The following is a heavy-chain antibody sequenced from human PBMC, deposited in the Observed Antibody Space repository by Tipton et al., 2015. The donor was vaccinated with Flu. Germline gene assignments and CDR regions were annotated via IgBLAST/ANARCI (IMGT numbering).Heavy chain of an antibody. Sequence: SLRLSCAASGFTFSTYAMSWVRQAPGKGLEWVSAVSGGGAITYFADSVKGRFTISRDNSKNILYLQMNSLKASDTAMYYCVRRGLRSPATFDVWGQGTMVTVSS. D-gene: IGHD4-17*01. CDR1: GFTFSTYA. CDR2: VSGGGAIT. CDR3: VRRGLRSPATFDV. V-gene: IGHV3-23*01. J-gene: IGHJ3*01.